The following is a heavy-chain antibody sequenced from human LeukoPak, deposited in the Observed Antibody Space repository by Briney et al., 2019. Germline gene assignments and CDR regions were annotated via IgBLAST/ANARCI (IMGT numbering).Heavy chain of an antibody. Sequence: SETLSLTCTVSGGSISSYYWSWIRQPPGKGLEWIGYIYYSGSTNYNPSLKSRVTISVDTSKNQFSLKLSSVTAADTAVYYCARWEVRGSYDGFDIWGQGTMVTVSS. V-gene: IGHV4-59*12. CDR1: GGSISSYY. CDR2: IYYSGST. CDR3: ARWEVRGSYDGFDI. J-gene: IGHJ3*02. D-gene: IGHD3-10*01.